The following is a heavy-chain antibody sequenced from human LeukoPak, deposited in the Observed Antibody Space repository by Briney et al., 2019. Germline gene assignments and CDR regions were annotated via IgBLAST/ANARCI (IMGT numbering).Heavy chain of an antibody. J-gene: IGHJ4*02. V-gene: IGHV3-23*01. CDR3: AKDADYDFWSGYPSAYFDY. CDR2: ISGSGT. Sequence: GGSLRLSCAVSGFTFSGYAMSWVRQAPGKGLEWVSAISGSGTYYADSVKGRFSISRDNPKNTLYLQMNSLRAEDTAVYYCAKDADYDFWSGYPSAYFDYWGQGTLVTVSS. D-gene: IGHD3-3*01. CDR1: GFTFSGYA.